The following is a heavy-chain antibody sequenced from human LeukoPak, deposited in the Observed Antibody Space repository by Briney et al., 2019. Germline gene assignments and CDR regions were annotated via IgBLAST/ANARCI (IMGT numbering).Heavy chain of an antibody. D-gene: IGHD2-21*01. CDR3: ARDLRDFDL. J-gene: IGHJ4*02. CDR1: GFTFSSYS. Sequence: GGSLRLSCAASGFTFSSYSMSWVRQAPGKGLVWVSRIEGDGRTRNYADSVKGRFTISRDNAKNTVYLQMNSLRAEDTAVYYCARDLRDFDLWGQGTLVTVSS. CDR2: IEGDGRTR. V-gene: IGHV3-74*01.